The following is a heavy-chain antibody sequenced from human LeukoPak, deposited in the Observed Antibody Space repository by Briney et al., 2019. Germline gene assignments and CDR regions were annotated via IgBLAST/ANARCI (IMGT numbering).Heavy chain of an antibody. J-gene: IGHJ6*02. D-gene: IGHD4-11*01. CDR1: GYTFTGYY. CDR2: INPNSGGT. Sequence: ASVKVSCKASGYTFTGYYMHWVRQAPGQGLEWMGWINPNSGGTNYAQKFQGWVTMTRDTSISTAYMELSRLRSDDTAVYYCARDLRWVGSNNRYYYYGMDVWGQGTTVTVSS. CDR3: ARDLRWVGSNNRYYYYGMDV. V-gene: IGHV1-2*04.